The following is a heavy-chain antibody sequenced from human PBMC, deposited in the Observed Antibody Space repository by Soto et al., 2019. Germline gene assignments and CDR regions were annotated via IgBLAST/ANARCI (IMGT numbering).Heavy chain of an antibody. V-gene: IGHV4-34*01. CDR1: GGSFSGYQ. CDR3: ARGLIVWFGELARRGGYYYDMDV. J-gene: IGHJ6*03. CDR2: INDTGNI. Sequence: QVQLQQWGAGLLKPSETLSLTCAVYGGSFSGYQWTWIRQTPGKGLEWIGEINDTGNINYNPSLKSLVTICIDTLKQQISLKLSAVTAADPAVYYCARGLIVWFGELARRGGYYYDMDVWGKGTTVTVSS. D-gene: IGHD3-10*01.